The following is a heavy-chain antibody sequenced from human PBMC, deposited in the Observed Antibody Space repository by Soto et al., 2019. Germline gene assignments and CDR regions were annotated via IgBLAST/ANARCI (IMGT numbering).Heavy chain of an antibody. CDR3: AHNEYYFATGTYYNVRWFDP. V-gene: IGHV2-5*01. J-gene: IGHJ5*02. CDR2: VYWTDEE. D-gene: IGHD3-10*01. CDR1: GFSLKSSGEG. Sequence: SGPTLLNPTQTLTLSCTFSGFSLKSSGEGVAWIRQPPGKALEWLALVYWTDEEHYSPSLKNRRTITKDTSKNDVVLTMTILPPLDTATYYCAHNEYYFATGTYYNVRWFDPWG.